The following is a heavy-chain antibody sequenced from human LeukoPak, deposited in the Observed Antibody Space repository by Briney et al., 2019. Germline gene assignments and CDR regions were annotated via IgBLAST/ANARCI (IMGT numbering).Heavy chain of an antibody. CDR1: GFTFSSYS. Sequence: PGGSLRLSCAASGFTFSSYSMNWVRQAPGKGLEWVSSISSSSSCIYYADSVKGRFTISRDNAKNSLYLQMNSLRAEDTAVYYCATLWFGESKDAFDIWGQGTMVTVSS. J-gene: IGHJ3*02. CDR3: ATLWFGESKDAFDI. V-gene: IGHV3-21*01. CDR2: ISSSSSCI. D-gene: IGHD3-10*01.